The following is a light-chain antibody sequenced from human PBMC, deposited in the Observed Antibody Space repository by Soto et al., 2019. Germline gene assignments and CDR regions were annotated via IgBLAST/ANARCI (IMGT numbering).Light chain of an antibody. CDR1: QDIAIY. V-gene: IGKV1-9*01. Sequence: IQLTQSPSSLSASVGDRVTITCRASQDIAIYLAWYQQKPGEAPKLLIYAASTLYGGVPSRFSGSGSGTDFALTITSLQAEDFATYYCQQYNNYLYSFGQGTKLEIK. CDR2: AAS. CDR3: QQYNNYLYS. J-gene: IGKJ2*03.